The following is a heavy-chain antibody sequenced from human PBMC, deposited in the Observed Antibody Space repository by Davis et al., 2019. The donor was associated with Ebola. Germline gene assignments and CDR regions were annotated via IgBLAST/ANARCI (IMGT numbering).Heavy chain of an antibody. CDR1: GGSFSGYY. CDR3: ARVSGYYYYYYYYMDV. D-gene: IGHD3-3*01. J-gene: IGHJ6*03. V-gene: IGHV4-34*01. Sequence: PSETLSLTCAVYGGSFSGYYWSWIRQPPGKGLEWIGEINHSGSTNYNPSLKSRVTISVDTSKNQFSLKLSSVTAADTAVYYCARVSGYYYYYYYYMDVWGKGTTVTVSS. CDR2: INHSGST.